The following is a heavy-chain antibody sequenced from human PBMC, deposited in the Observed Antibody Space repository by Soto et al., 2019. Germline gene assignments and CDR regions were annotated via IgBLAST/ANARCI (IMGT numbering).Heavy chain of an antibody. D-gene: IGHD3-22*01. CDR3: SRVASDISCYYIFNY. Sequence: SETLSISCTFCGGSISSYYWGWIRQPPGKGLEWIGSIYYSGSTNSNPSLQSRVTMSVDTSKNHFSLKLSSVTAEDTSVYYFSRVASDISCYYIFNYWGQGTLVTVSS. V-gene: IGHV4-59*01. CDR2: IYYSGST. J-gene: IGHJ4*02. CDR1: GGSISSYY.